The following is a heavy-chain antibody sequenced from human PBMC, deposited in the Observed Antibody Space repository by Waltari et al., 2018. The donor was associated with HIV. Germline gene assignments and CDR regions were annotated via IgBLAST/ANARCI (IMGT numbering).Heavy chain of an antibody. V-gene: IGHV1-69*01. CDR3: ARGTFYDDEVGAHRYRPFDA. Sequence: QVRLVQSGPEVKRTGSSVRVSCKSSGGDFSDYGISWLRQAPGQGLQWMGVSIPYFGFANTAETLRARVSIEADESKNTVYLELRSLTVQDSATYFCARGTFYDDEVGAHRYRPFDAWGQGTPVSVSS. CDR2: SIPYFGFA. D-gene: IGHD3-16*01. CDR1: GGDFSDYG. J-gene: IGHJ4*02.